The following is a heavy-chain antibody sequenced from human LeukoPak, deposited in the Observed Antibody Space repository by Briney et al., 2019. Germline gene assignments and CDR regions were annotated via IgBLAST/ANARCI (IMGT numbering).Heavy chain of an antibody. D-gene: IGHD6-13*01. CDR3: ARGASSSWYNNWFDP. CDR1: GYSFTSYW. V-gene: IGHV5-51*01. Sequence: GESLKISCKGSGYSFTSYWIGWVRQMPGKGLEWMGIIYPGDSDTRYSPSFQGQVTISADNSITTAYLQWSSLKASDTAMYYCARGASSSWYNNWFDPWGQGTLVTVSS. CDR2: IYPGDSDT. J-gene: IGHJ5*02.